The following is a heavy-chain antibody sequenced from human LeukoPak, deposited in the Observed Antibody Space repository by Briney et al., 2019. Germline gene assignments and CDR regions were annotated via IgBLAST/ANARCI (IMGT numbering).Heavy chain of an antibody. CDR1: GGSISSSSYY. CDR2: IYYSGST. CDR3: ARLNYYGSGDWFDP. J-gene: IGHJ5*02. Sequence: SETLSLTCTVSGGSISSSSYYWGWIRQPPGKGLEWIGSIYYSGSTYYNPSLKSRVTISVHRSNNQFSLKLSSVTAADTAAYYCARLNYYGSGDWFDPWGQGTLVTVSS. V-gene: IGHV4-39*01. D-gene: IGHD3-10*01.